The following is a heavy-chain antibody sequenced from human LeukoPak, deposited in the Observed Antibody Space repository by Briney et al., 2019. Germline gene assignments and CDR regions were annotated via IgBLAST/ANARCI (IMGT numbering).Heavy chain of an antibody. CDR1: GVTFSSYA. J-gene: IGHJ4*02. V-gene: IGHV3-30*04. Sequence: PGGSLRLSCAASGVTFSSYAMYWVRQAPGKGLEWVAVISYDGSNKYYADSVKGRFTISRDNSKNTLYLQMNSLRAEDTAVYYCARGAFGSSWYGACDYWGQGTLVTVSS. CDR2: ISYDGSNK. CDR3: ARGAFGSSWYGACDY. D-gene: IGHD6-13*01.